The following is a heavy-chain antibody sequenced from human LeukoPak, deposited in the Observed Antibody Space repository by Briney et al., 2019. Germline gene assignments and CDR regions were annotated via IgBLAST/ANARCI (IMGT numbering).Heavy chain of an antibody. CDR2: ISGRDDST. J-gene: IGHJ4*02. CDR1: GFSFSNYA. CDR3: ARDLDSYGFFDY. D-gene: IGHD5-18*01. V-gene: IGHV3-23*01. Sequence: GGSLRLSCAASGFSFSNYAMSWVRQVPGKGLEWVSAISGRDDSTYYADSVKGRFTISRDTSKNTLYLQMNSLRAEDTAVYYCARDLDSYGFFDYWGQGTLVTVSS.